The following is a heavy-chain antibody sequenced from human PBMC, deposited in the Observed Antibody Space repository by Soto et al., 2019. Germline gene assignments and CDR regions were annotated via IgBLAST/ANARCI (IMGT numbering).Heavy chain of an antibody. V-gene: IGHV1-69*04. D-gene: IGHD3-10*01. J-gene: IGHJ4*02. CDR3: ARDYGSGSYYGY. CDR1: GGTFSSYT. CDR2: IIPILGIA. Sequence: GASVKVSCKASGGTFSSYTISWVRQAPGQGLEWMGRIIPILGIANYAQKFQGRVTITADKSTSTAYMELSSLRSEDTAVYYCARDYGSGSYYGYWGQGTLVTVSS.